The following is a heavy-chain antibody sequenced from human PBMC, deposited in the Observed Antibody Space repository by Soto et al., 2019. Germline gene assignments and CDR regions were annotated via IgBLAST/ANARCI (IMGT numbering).Heavy chain of an antibody. D-gene: IGHD1-26*01. Sequence: QVTLKESGPVLVKPTETLTLTCTVSGFSLSNARMGVSWIRQPPGKALEWLAHIFSNDEKSYSTSLKSRLTIYKDTSKSQVVLTMTNMDPVDTATYYGARMDPWGRSPFDYWGQGTLVTVSS. CDR3: ARMDPWGRSPFDY. CDR1: GFSLSNARMG. J-gene: IGHJ4*02. CDR2: IFSNDEK. V-gene: IGHV2-26*01.